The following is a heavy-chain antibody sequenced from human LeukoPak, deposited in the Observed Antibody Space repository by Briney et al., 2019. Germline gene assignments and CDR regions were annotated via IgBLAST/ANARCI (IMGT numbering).Heavy chain of an antibody. V-gene: IGHV3-11*04. CDR3: ARDFKVVPAATSVDY. CDR1: GFTFSDYY. CDR2: ISSSSSTI. Sequence: GGSLRLSCAASGFTFSDYYMSWIRQAPGKGLEWVSYISSSSSTIYYADSVKGRFTISRDNAKNSLYLQMNSLRAEDTAVYYCARDFKVVPAATSVDYWGQGTLVTVSS. D-gene: IGHD2-2*01. J-gene: IGHJ4*02.